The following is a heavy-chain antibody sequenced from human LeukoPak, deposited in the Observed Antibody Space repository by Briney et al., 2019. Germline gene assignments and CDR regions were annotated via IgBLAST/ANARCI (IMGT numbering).Heavy chain of an antibody. CDR1: GGSISSSSYY. CDR3: ARRRRIAVAGLGGYFDY. V-gene: IGHV4-39*01. Sequence: TSETLSLTCTLSGGSISSSSYYWGWIRQPPGKGLEWIGRIYYSGSTYYNPSLKSRVTISVDPSKNQFSLKLSSVTAADTAVYYCARRRRIAVAGLGGYFDYWGQGTLVSVSS. J-gene: IGHJ4*02. CDR2: IYYSGST. D-gene: IGHD6-19*01.